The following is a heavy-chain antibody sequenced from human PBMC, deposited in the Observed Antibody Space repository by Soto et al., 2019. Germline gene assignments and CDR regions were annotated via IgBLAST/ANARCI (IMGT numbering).Heavy chain of an antibody. J-gene: IGHJ4*02. Sequence: EVQLVESGGGLVKPGGSLRLSCAASGFSFSTYSMSWVRQAPGKGLEWVSSISSSSSYIYYSDSMKGRFTISRDNAKNSLFLQINSLRLEDTAVYYCTRSSLGILRFLEWSFDYWGKGTLVTLSS. CDR1: GFSFSTYS. CDR3: TRSSLGILRFLEWSFDY. CDR2: ISSSSSYI. V-gene: IGHV3-21*01. D-gene: IGHD3-3*01.